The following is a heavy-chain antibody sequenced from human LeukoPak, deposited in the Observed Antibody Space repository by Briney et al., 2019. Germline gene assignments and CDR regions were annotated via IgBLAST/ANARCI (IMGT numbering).Heavy chain of an antibody. CDR1: GFTFSDYY. D-gene: IGHD1-14*01. CDR3: TTAPAGTDY. Sequence: GSLRLSCAASGFTFSDYYMSWIRQAPGKGLEWVGRIKSRSDGGTTDYAAPVKGRFTISRDDSKNTLYLEINSLKTEDTALYYCTTAPAGTDYWGQGTLVTVSS. CDR2: IKSRSDGGTT. V-gene: IGHV3-15*01. J-gene: IGHJ4*02.